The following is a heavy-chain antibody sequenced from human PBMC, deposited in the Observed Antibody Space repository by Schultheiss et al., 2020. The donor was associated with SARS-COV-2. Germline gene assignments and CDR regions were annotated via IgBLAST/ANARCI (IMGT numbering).Heavy chain of an antibody. CDR3: ARDFRYGMGV. Sequence: GGSLRLSCAASGFTFSSYAMHWVRQAPGKGLEWVAVISYDGSNKYYADSVKGRFTISRDNSKNTLYLQMNSLRVEDTALYYCARDFRYGMGVWGQGTTVTVSS. CDR2: ISYDGSNK. J-gene: IGHJ6*02. V-gene: IGHV3-30*04. CDR1: GFTFSSYA.